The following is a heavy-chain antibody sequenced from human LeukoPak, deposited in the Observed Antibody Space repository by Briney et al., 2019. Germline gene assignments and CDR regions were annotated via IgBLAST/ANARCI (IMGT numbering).Heavy chain of an antibody. Sequence: PGGSLRLSCVASRFTFSSYWVSWVRQAPGKGLEWVANIKQDGSEKQYVDSVKGRFTISRDNAKNSLYLQMINLRAEDTAVYYCARAATVTTWYYYYYYMDVWGKGTTVTVSS. CDR2: IKQDGSEK. J-gene: IGHJ6*03. D-gene: IGHD4-17*01. V-gene: IGHV3-7*01. CDR1: RFTFSSYW. CDR3: ARAATVTTWYYYYYYMDV.